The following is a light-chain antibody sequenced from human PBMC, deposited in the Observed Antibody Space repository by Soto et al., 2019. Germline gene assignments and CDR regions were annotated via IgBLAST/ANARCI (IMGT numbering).Light chain of an antibody. V-gene: IGKV1-5*03. CDR1: QTLTSW. CDR2: KPS. Sequence: DIQMTQSPSTLSASVGDTVTITCRASQTLTSWLAWYQQKPGRAPKLLIYKPSSLAGGVPSRFSGGGSGTEFTLTITSLQPDDFATDFCRPYDNFQWTFGQGTKV. CDR3: RPYDNFQWT. J-gene: IGKJ1*01.